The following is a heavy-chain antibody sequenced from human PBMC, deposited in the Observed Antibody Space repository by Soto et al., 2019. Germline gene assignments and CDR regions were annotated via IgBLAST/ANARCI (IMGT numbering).Heavy chain of an antibody. CDR1: GGSIRSYY. Sequence: QLQLQESGPGLVKPSETLSLTCTVSGGSIRSYYWSWIRQPPGKGLEWIGYIYYSGSTNYNPSLKSRVTLSVDTSKNQFSLNLSSVTAADTAVYYCARRYGDCFDYWGQGTLVTVSS. CDR2: IYYSGST. CDR3: ARRYGDCFDY. D-gene: IGHD4-17*01. J-gene: IGHJ4*02. V-gene: IGHV4-59*08.